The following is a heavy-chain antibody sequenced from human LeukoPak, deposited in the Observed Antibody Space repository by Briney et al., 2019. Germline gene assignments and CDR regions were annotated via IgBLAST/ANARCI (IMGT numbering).Heavy chain of an antibody. CDR1: GFTFSSYA. V-gene: IGHV3-23*01. D-gene: IGHD3-9*01. CDR2: ISSGGGTT. J-gene: IGHJ4*02. Sequence: GGSLRLSCAASGFTFSSYAMSWVRQSPGKGLEWVSAISSGGGTTYYANFADSVKGRFTISRDNSKNTLYLQMNSLRAEDTAVYYCAKFYDILTGYFDYWGQGTLVTVSS. CDR3: AKFYDILTGYFDY.